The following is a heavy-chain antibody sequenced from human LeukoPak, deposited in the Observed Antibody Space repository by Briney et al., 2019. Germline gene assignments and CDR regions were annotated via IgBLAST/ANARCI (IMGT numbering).Heavy chain of an antibody. D-gene: IGHD6-13*01. Sequence: ASVKVSCKASGYTFTGYYMHWVRQALGQGLEWMGWINPNSGGTNYAQKFQGRVTMTRDTSISTAYMELSRLRSDDTAVYYCARDHAAYSSSWYDFDYWGQGTLVTVSS. V-gene: IGHV1-2*02. CDR2: INPNSGGT. J-gene: IGHJ4*02. CDR3: ARDHAAYSSSWYDFDY. CDR1: GYTFTGYY.